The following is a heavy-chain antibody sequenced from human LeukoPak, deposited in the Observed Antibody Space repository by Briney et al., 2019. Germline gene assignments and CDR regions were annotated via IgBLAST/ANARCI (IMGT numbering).Heavy chain of an antibody. Sequence: SETLSLTCTVSGDSISRSTYYWAWIRQPPGKGLEWIGSIYKSGSTYYNPSLKSRVTIFVDTSKNQFSLKLSSVTAADTAVYYCATSIAAAGTRRFDSWGQGTLVTVSS. CDR1: GDSISRSTYY. V-gene: IGHV4-39*01. D-gene: IGHD6-13*01. CDR2: IYKSGST. J-gene: IGHJ4*02. CDR3: ATSIAAAGTRRFDS.